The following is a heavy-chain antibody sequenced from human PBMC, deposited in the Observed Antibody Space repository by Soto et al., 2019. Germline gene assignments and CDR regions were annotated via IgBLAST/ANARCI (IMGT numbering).Heavy chain of an antibody. CDR3: ARGVTAGIDY. Sequence: QVQLVQSGAEVREPGDSVKVSCKASGYSFTSLDINWVRQTTGQGLEWMGWMQPSSGRTGYAQKFQGRVTMTRDTSINTPYMELSSLTSDDTAFYYCARGVTAGIDYWGQGTLVTVSS. CDR1: GYSFTSLD. D-gene: IGHD2-21*02. V-gene: IGHV1-8*01. J-gene: IGHJ4*02. CDR2: MQPSSGRT.